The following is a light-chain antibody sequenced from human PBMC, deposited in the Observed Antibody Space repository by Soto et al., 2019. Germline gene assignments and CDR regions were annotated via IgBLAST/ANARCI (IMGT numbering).Light chain of an antibody. CDR3: QYGSNWPLA. Sequence: ETVLTQSPATLSLSPGERATLSCRASQSVSSNLTWHQQKPGQAHRLLIYDASNRATGIPSRFSGSGSGTDFTLTISSLEPEDFAVYYCQYGSNWPLAFGGGTKVEMK. CDR1: QSVSSN. J-gene: IGKJ4*01. CDR2: DAS. V-gene: IGKV3-11*01.